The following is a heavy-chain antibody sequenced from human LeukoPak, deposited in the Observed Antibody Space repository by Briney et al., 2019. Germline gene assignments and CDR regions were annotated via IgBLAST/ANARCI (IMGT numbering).Heavy chain of an antibody. CDR3: ARGDYAFDI. D-gene: IGHD2-21*01. CDR1: GFTITTYW. Sequence: PGGFLRLSCAASGFTITTYWMHWVRQAPGKGLVWVSRINTDGSSASYADSVKGRFTISRDTAKNTLYLQMNSLRAEDTAVYYCARGDYAFDIWGQGTMVTVSS. J-gene: IGHJ3*02. V-gene: IGHV3-74*01. CDR2: INTDGSSA.